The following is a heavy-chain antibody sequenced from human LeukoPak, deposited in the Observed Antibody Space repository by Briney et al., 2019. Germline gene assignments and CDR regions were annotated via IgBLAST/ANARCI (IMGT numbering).Heavy chain of an antibody. CDR2: IKSKTAGGIT. J-gene: IGHJ3*02. V-gene: IGHV3-15*01. CDR1: GFSFTDAW. CDR3: TREGTGGGAFDI. D-gene: IGHD3-10*01. Sequence: GGSLRLSCAASGFSFTDAWMSWVRQAPGKGLEWVGRIKSKTAGGITDYAAPVKGRFTISRDDSKNTLYLQVNSLKTEDTGVYYCTREGTGGGAFDIWGQGTMVTVSS.